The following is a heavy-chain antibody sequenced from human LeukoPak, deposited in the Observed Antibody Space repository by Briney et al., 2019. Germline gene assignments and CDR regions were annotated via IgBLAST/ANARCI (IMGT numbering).Heavy chain of an antibody. J-gene: IGHJ4*02. D-gene: IGHD4-17*01. Sequence: ASVKVSCKASGYTFTDYYMHWVRQAPGQGLEWRGWINPKSGGTNYVQKFQGRDTMTRDTSISTAYMELSRLRSDDTAVYFCAPTDSLRYYFDYWGQGTLVTVSS. CDR1: GYTFTDYY. V-gene: IGHV1-2*02. CDR2: INPKSGGT. CDR3: APTDSLRYYFDY.